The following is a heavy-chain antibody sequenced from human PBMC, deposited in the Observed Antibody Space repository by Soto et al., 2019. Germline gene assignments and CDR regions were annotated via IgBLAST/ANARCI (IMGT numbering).Heavy chain of an antibody. J-gene: IGHJ4*02. V-gene: IGHV6-1*01. CDR3: AREPPGFHSEFDF. D-gene: IGHD4-4*01. Sequence: SQTLSLTGAISGDSVSSNGAAWNWIRQSPSRGLEWLGRTYYRSRWYSDYAPSVKSRITVNPDTSQNQFSLQLNSVTPEDTAIYYCAREPPGFHSEFDFWGQGTLVTVSS. CDR2: TYYRSRWYS. CDR1: GDSVSSNGAA.